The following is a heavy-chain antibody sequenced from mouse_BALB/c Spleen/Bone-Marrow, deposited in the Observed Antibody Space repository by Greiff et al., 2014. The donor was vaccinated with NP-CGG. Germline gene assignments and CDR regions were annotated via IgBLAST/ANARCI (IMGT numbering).Heavy chain of an antibody. CDR1: GFTFSDYY. D-gene: IGHD2-3*01. V-gene: IGHV5-4*02. CDR3: ARGPHDDDMDY. Sequence: EVKLMESGGGLVKPGGSLKLSCAASGFTFSDYYMYWVRQTPEKRLAWVATISDGGSYTYYPDSVKGRFTISRDNVKNNLYLQMSSLKSEDTAMYYCARGPHDDDMDYWGQGTSVTVSS. J-gene: IGHJ4*01. CDR2: ISDGGSYT.